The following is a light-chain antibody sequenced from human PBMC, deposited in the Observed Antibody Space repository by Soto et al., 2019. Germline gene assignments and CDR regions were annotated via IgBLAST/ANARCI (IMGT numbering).Light chain of an antibody. CDR1: HDINNY. V-gene: IGKV1-33*01. CDR2: EAS. J-gene: IGKJ2*01. CDR3: QQYDIVPLT. Sequence: DIQMTQSPSSLSASVGDRVTITCQASHDINNYLSWYQQRPGKAPKLLIYEASRLETGVPSRFGGSGSGTDFTFTISGLQAEDIATYYCQQYDIVPLTFGQGTNLEI.